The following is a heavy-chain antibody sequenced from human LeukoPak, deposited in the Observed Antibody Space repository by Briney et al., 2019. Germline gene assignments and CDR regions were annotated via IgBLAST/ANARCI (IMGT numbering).Heavy chain of an antibody. J-gene: IGHJ4*02. CDR3: ANPTNPYGSGSYGAFDY. Sequence: GESLRLSCAASGFTFTSYGMHWVRQAPGKGLEWVAFIRYDGSNKYYADSVKGRFTISRDNSKNTLYLQMNSLRAEDTAVYYCANPTNPYGSGSYGAFDYWGQGTLVTVSS. CDR1: GFTFTSYG. CDR2: IRYDGSNK. V-gene: IGHV3-30*02. D-gene: IGHD3-10*01.